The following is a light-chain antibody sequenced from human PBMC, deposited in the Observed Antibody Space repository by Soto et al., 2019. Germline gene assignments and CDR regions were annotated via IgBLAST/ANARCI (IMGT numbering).Light chain of an antibody. CDR3: QYINGVPTIT. V-gene: IGKV1-9*01. Sequence: DIHLTQSPSILSASVGDRVTLTGRASQDVSDFLAWYQHAPGKAPNLLIYGGYTLQSGVPSRFSGSGSGTEFSLTITGLKPEDFATYYCQYINGVPTITFGQGTRLEIK. CDR1: QDVSDF. J-gene: IGKJ5*01. CDR2: GGY.